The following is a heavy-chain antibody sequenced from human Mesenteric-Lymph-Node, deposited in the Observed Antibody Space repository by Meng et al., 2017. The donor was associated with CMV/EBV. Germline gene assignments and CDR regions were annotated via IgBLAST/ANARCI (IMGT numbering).Heavy chain of an antibody. CDR2: ISGSGSNT. CDR1: GFTVSSNY. J-gene: IGHJ5*02. CDR3: ARLPTRWPNWFDP. V-gene: IGHV3-53*01. Sequence: GGSLRLSCAASGFTVSSNYMSWVRQAPGKGLEWVSVISGSGSNTDYEEYADFVKGRFTISRDNSKSTLDLQMNSLRAEDTAVYYCARLPTRWPNWFDPWGQGTLVTVSS. D-gene: IGHD5-24*01.